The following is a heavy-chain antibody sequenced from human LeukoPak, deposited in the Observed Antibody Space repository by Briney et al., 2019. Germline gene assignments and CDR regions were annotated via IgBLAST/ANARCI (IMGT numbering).Heavy chain of an antibody. CDR3: AKPAESGYYLAAFDY. D-gene: IGHD3-22*01. J-gene: IGHJ4*02. V-gene: IGHV3-23*01. CDR2: ISGSGGST. Sequence: PGGPLRLSCAASGFTFSSYAMSWVRQAPGKGLEWVSAISGSGGSTYYADSVKGRFTISRDNSKNTLYLQMNSLRAEDTAVYYCAKPAESGYYLAAFDYWGQGTLVTVSS. CDR1: GFTFSSYA.